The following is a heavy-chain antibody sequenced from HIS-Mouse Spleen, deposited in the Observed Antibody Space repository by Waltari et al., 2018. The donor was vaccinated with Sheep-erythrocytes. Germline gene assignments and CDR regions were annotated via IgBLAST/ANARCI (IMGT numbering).Heavy chain of an antibody. D-gene: IGHD1-1*01. CDR1: GFTFDDYA. J-gene: IGHJ6*02. CDR2: ISWNSGSI. V-gene: IGHV3-9*01. Sequence: EVQLVESGGGLVQPGRSLRLSCAASGFTFDDYAMHWVRPAPGKGLEGVSGISWNSGSIRYADSVKRRVTISRDNAKNSLYLQMNSLRAEYTALYYCAKDIGTGLSYGMDVWGQGTTVTVSS. CDR3: AKDIGTGLSYGMDV.